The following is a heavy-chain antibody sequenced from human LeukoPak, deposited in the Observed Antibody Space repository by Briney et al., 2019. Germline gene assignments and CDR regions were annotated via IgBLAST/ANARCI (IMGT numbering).Heavy chain of an antibody. Sequence: GGSLRLSCAAYGFTFSSYAMSWVRQAPGKGLEWASAISGSGGSTYYSDSVKGRFTISRDNSKNTLYLQMNSLRAEDTAVYYCAKGEWLLPSIDYWGQGTLVTVSS. J-gene: IGHJ4*02. CDR3: AKGEWLLPSIDY. D-gene: IGHD3-3*01. CDR1: GFTFSSYA. CDR2: ISGSGGST. V-gene: IGHV3-23*01.